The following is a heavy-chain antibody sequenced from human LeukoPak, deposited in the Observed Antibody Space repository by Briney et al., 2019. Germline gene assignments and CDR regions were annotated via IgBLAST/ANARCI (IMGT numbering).Heavy chain of an antibody. CDR2: IYYSGST. Sequence: SETLSPTCTVSGVSISSYYWSWIRQPPGKGLEWIGYIYYSGSTNYNPSLKSRVTISVDTSKNRFSLKLSSVTAADTAVYYCARGTRNFDYWGQGTLVTVSS. D-gene: IGHD3/OR15-3a*01. J-gene: IGHJ4*02. V-gene: IGHV4-59*08. CDR3: ARGTRNFDY. CDR1: GVSISSYY.